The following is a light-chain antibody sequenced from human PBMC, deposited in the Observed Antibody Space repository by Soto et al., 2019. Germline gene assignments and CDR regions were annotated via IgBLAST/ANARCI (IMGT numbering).Light chain of an antibody. Sequence: EIVLTQSPGTLSLSPGERATLSCRASQSVSSSYLAWYQQKPGQAPRLLIYGASSRATGIPDRFSGSGSGTDCTLTISRREPEDFAVYDCQQDGSSPGTFGQGTNVEIK. J-gene: IGKJ1*01. CDR2: GAS. CDR1: QSVSSSY. CDR3: QQDGSSPGT. V-gene: IGKV3-20*01.